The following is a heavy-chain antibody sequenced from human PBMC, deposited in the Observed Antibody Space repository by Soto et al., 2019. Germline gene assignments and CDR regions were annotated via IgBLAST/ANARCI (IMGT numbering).Heavy chain of an antibody. D-gene: IGHD3-3*01. V-gene: IGHV4-4*02. CDR1: GDSISSINW. CDR2: VYHTGTT. CDR3: ARSSVFFGISLLDI. J-gene: IGHJ4*01. Sequence: QVRLQESGPGLVKPSGTLSLTCDVSGDSISSINWWMWVRQPPGKGLQWIGEVYHTGTTNYNPSLKSRVTISVDKSQNHFSLNVTSVTAADTAVYYCARSSVFFGISLLDIWGQGALVTVSS.